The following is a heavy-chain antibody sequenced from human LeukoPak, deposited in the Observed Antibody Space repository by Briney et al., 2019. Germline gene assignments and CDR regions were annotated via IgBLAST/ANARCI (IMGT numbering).Heavy chain of an antibody. J-gene: IGHJ6*03. D-gene: IGHD5-18*01. CDR1: GYSISSGYY. CDR2: IYYSGST. Sequence: SETLSLTCTVSGYSISSGYYWGWIRQPPGEGLEWIGYIYYSGSTNYNPSLKSRVTISVDTSKNQFSLKLSSVTAADTAVYYCARVNSYAYYYYYMDVWGKGTTVTISS. CDR3: ARVNSYAYYYYYMDV. V-gene: IGHV4-61*01.